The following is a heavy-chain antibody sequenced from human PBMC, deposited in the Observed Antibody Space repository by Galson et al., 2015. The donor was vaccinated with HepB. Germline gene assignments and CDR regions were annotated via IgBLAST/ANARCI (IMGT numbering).Heavy chain of an antibody. D-gene: IGHD6-13*01. CDR2: TFYRSKWYN. CDR1: GDSVFSNTAA. Sequence: CAISGDSVFSNTAAWNWIRQSPSRGLEWLGRTFYRSKWYNDYAVSVKGRITINPDTSKNQFSLQLSSVTPEDTAVYYCARGMYSSTISAMDVWGQGPTVTVSS. J-gene: IGHJ6*02. V-gene: IGHV6-1*01. CDR3: ARGMYSSTISAMDV.